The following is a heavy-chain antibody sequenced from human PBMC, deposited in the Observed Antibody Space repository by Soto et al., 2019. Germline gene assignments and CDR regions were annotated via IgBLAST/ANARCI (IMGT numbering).Heavy chain of an antibody. D-gene: IGHD1-20*01. CDR3: ARGRGYNNYYYVSDY. CDR1: GYTFSHYG. CDR2: ISAYNGNT. Sequence: QVPLVQSGAEVKKPGASVKVSCKTSGYTFSHYGITWVRQAPGQGLEWMGWISAYNGNTDYAQKLQGRFTMTTDTSTSTVSMGLRSLKSDDTAVYYCARGRGYNNYYYVSDYWGQGTLVTVSS. J-gene: IGHJ4*02. V-gene: IGHV1-18*01.